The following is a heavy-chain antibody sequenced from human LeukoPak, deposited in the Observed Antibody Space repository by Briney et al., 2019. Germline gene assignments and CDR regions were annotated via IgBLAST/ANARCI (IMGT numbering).Heavy chain of an antibody. CDR3: ATYYYGSGSYFWD. D-gene: IGHD3-10*01. CDR2: ISGSGGST. V-gene: IGHV3-23*01. J-gene: IGHJ4*02. Sequence: GGSLRLSCAASGFTFSSYAMSWVRQAPGNGLEWVSAISGSGGSTYYADSVKGRFTISRDNSKNTLYLQMNSLRAEDTAVYYCATYYYGSGSYFWDWGQGTLVTVSS. CDR1: GFTFSSYA.